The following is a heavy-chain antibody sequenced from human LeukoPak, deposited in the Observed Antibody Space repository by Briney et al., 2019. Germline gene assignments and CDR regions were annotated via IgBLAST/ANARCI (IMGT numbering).Heavy chain of an antibody. J-gene: IGHJ4*02. D-gene: IGHD1-7*01. CDR1: GGSVNGYY. V-gene: IGHV4-59*02. CDR2: IHYSGLT. Sequence: SETLSLTCTVSGGSVNGYYWNWIRQAPGKGLEWIVFIHYSGLTVYSPSLQSRVSMSVDTSRNQFFLDSSSVTAADTALYYCARDPPEDEWNSLDSWGQGILVTVSS. CDR3: ARDPPEDEWNSLDS.